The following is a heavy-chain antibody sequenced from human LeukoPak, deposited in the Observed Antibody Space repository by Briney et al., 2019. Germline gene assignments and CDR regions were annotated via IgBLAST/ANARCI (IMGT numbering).Heavy chain of an antibody. CDR1: GFTFDDYG. D-gene: IGHD6-13*01. J-gene: IGHJ4*02. V-gene: IGHV3-20*04. CDR2: INWNGGST. CDR3: ARDVGIAATPDY. Sequence: PGGSLRLSCAATGFTFDDYGMSWVRQAPGKGLEWVSGINWNGGSTGYADSVKGRFTISRDNAKNSLYLQMNSLRAEDTALYYCARDVGIAATPDYWGQGTLVTVSS.